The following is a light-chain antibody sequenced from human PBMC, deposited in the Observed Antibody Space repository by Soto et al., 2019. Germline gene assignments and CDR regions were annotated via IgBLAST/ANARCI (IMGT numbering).Light chain of an antibody. CDR2: AAS. Sequence: PSTLSASVGDRVTITCRASQSISSWLAWYQQKPGKAPKLLIYAASTLQSGVPSRFSGSGSGTDFTLTISCLQSEDFATYYCQQYYSYPRTFGQGNKGDIK. CDR3: QQYYSYPRT. V-gene: IGKV1-5*01. J-gene: IGKJ1*01. CDR1: QSISSW.